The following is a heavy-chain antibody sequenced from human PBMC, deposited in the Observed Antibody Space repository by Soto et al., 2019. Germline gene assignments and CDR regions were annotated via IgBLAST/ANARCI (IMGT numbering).Heavy chain of an antibody. J-gene: IGHJ4*02. CDR2: ISSSSSYT. CDR3: ARRSGTTEPCDY. Sequence: SGGSLRLSCAASGFTFSDYYMSWIRQAPGKGLEWVSYISSSSSYTNYADSVKGRFTISRDNAKNSLYLQMNSLRAEDTAVYYCARRSGTTEPCDYWGQGTLVTVSS. CDR1: GFTFSDYY. D-gene: IGHD6-19*01. V-gene: IGHV3-11*06.